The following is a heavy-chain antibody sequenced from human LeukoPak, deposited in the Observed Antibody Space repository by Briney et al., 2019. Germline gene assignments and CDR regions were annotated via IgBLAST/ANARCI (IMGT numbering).Heavy chain of an antibody. CDR2: IYSSGST. CDR1: GDSISSGFYY. V-gene: IGHV4-30-4*01. Sequence: PSETLSLTCTVSGDSISSGFYYWSWIRQPPGRGLEWIGYIYSSGSTYYNPSLKSRVTISVDTSKNQFSLELSSVTAADTAVYYCARGGPGYSSTFLDYWGQGTLVTVSS. J-gene: IGHJ4*02. CDR3: ARGGPGYSSTFLDY. D-gene: IGHD6-13*01.